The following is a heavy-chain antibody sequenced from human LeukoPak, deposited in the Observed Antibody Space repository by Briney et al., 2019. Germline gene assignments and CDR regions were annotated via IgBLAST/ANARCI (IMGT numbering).Heavy chain of an antibody. CDR2: IYYSGRT. V-gene: IGHV4-39*07. J-gene: IGHJ4*02. CDR3: ARDYSSTYYFDY. D-gene: IGHD2-15*01. Sequence: PSETLSLTCIVSGGSISTSNYYWGWIRQPPGKGLEWIGSIYYSGRTYYNPSLKSRVTISVDTSKNQFSLKLSSVTAADTAVYYCARDYSSTYYFDYWGQGTLVTVSS. CDR1: GGSISTSNYY.